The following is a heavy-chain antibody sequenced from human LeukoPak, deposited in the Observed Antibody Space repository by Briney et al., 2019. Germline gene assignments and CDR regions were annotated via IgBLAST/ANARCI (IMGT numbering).Heavy chain of an antibody. CDR1: EFTSSRYP. CDR3: ARDNDWLDY. D-gene: IGHD2-21*01. CDR2: ISGGSRYI. J-gene: IGHJ4*02. Sequence: GGSLRLSCTASEFTSSRYPMNWVRQAPGKGLEWVASISGGSRYIYYADSVKGRFTISRDDAKNSLYLQMNSLRADDTAIYYCARDNDWLDYWGQGTLVTVSS. V-gene: IGHV3-21*06.